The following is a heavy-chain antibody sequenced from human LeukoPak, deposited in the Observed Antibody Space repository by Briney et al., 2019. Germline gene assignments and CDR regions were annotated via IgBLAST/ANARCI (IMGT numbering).Heavy chain of an antibody. Sequence: SETLSLTCIVSGGSISSHYWSWIRQTPGKGLEYIGYIYYSGSTDYNPSLKGRVMISVDTSKNQFSLSSVTAADTAVYYCARHSRGPAAGPAFDYWGQGTLATVSS. CDR1: GGSISSHY. D-gene: IGHD6-13*01. CDR2: IYYSGST. V-gene: IGHV4-59*08. CDR3: ARHSRGPAAGPAFDY. J-gene: IGHJ4*02.